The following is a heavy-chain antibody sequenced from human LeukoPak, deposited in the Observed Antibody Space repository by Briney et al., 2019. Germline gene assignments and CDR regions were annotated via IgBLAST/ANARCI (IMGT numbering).Heavy chain of an antibody. J-gene: IGHJ1*01. CDR3: ATYSILNAREFRY. CDR1: GFTFSDYY. Sequence: GGSLRLSCAASGFTFSDYYMTWIRQAPGKGLEWISYISSSGYTIYYADSVKGRFTISRDNADNSLYLQMNSLGADDTAVYYCATYSILNAREFRYWGQGTLVTVTS. D-gene: IGHD4-11*01. V-gene: IGHV3-11*04. CDR2: ISSSGYTI.